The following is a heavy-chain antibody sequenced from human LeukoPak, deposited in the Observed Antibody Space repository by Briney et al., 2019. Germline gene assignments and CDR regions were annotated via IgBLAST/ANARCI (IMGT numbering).Heavy chain of an antibody. V-gene: IGHV1-18*01. CDR2: ISAYNGNT. CDR3: GIAVAGYYYYYMDV. Sequence: ASVKVSCKASGYTFTSYGISWVRQAPGQGLEWMGWISAYNGNTNYAQKLQGRVTMTTDTSTSTANMELRSLRSDDTAVYYCGIAVAGYYYYYMDVWGKGTTVTVSS. J-gene: IGHJ6*03. CDR1: GYTFTSYG. D-gene: IGHD6-19*01.